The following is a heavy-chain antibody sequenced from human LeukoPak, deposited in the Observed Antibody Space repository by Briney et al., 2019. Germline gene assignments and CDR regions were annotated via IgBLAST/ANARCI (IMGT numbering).Heavy chain of an antibody. D-gene: IGHD4-17*01. Sequence: PGGSLRLSCAASGFTLSDYDMSWIRQAPGKGLEWVSYISSSGSTIYYADSVKGRFTISRDNAKNSLYLQMNSLRAEDTAVYYCARDANGEYGYWFDPWGQGTLVTVSS. CDR2: ISSSGSTI. CDR1: GFTLSDYD. CDR3: ARDANGEYGYWFDP. J-gene: IGHJ5*02. V-gene: IGHV3-11*04.